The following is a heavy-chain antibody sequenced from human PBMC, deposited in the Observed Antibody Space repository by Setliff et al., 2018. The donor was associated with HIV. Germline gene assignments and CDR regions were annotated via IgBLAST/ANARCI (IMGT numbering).Heavy chain of an antibody. Sequence: ASVKVSCKASGYTLTDYYMHWVRQVPGRGLEYMGWIDPNTGGGDNAQKFQGRFTMTRDPSSRSVYMELIRLRPDDTAVYYCATGRREGNWFDPWSQGTLVTVSS. V-gene: IGHV1-2*02. CDR2: IDPNTGGG. CDR1: GYTLTDYY. CDR3: ATGRREGNWFDP. J-gene: IGHJ5*02.